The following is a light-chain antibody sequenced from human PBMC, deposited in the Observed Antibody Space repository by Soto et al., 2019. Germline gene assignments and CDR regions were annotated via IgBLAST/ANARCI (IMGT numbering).Light chain of an antibody. V-gene: IGLV1-44*01. CDR3: SAWDASLNAIL. CDR2: NND. CDR1: SSNIGSNI. J-gene: IGLJ2*01. Sequence: QSVLSQPPSASGTPGQRVTLSCSGRSSNIGSNIVNWYQQLPGTAPKLLLYNNDQRPSGVPDRFSGSKSGTSAALAISGLQSEDEADYYCSAWDASLNAILFGGGTKLTVL.